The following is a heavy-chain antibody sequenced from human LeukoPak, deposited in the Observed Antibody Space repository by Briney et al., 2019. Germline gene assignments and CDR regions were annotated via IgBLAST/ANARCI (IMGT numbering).Heavy chain of an antibody. J-gene: IGHJ4*02. V-gene: IGHV3-23*01. D-gene: IGHD3-10*01. Sequence: GGSLRLSCAASGFTFSSYAITWVRQAPGKGLEWVSAVIDNGGFTYYADSVKGRFTISRDNSKNTLYLQMNSLRAEDTAIYYHAKPYGSGHLIYYFDYWGQGTLVTVSS. CDR2: VIDNGGFT. CDR3: AKPYGSGHLIYYFDY. CDR1: GFTFSSYA.